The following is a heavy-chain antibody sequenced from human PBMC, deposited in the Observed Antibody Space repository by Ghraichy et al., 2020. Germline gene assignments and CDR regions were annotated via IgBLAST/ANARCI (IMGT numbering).Heavy chain of an antibody. J-gene: IGHJ4*02. V-gene: IGHV3-66*01. CDR1: GFSVISNY. D-gene: IGHD6-13*01. Sequence: GSLNISCAASGFSVISNYMSWVRQAPGKGLEWVSLIHGRGTTSYIDSVKGRFTITRDNSVNAVYLQLQSLRAEDTAVYYCARGGTAGALDLWGQGTLVTVAS. CDR3: ARGGTAGALDL. CDR2: IHGRGTT.